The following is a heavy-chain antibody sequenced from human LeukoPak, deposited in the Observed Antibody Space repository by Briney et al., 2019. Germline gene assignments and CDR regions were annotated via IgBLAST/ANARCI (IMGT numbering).Heavy chain of an antibody. D-gene: IGHD2-2*01. Sequence: RASVKVSCKASGYSLTSYGISWVRQAPGQGLEWMGWISANNGYTNYAQKFQGRVTMTTDTSTSTAYMELRKLRSDDTAIYYCARGSVVVPAAFDYWGQGTLVTVSS. CDR2: ISANNGYT. V-gene: IGHV1-18*01. CDR3: ARGSVVVPAAFDY. J-gene: IGHJ4*02. CDR1: GYSLTSYG.